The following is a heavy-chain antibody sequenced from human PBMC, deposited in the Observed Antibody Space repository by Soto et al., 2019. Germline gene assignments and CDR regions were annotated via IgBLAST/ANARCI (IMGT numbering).Heavy chain of an antibody. CDR3: ASGGSSNWFDP. V-gene: IGHV4-30-4*01. Sequence: VQLQESGPGLVKPSQTLSLTCTVSSGSISSADYYWSWIRQPPGKGLEWIGYIYYTGSAYYNPSLKSRVTMSVDTSKNQFSLKVTSVTAADTALYYCASGGSSNWFDPWGQGTLVTVSS. D-gene: IGHD1-26*01. J-gene: IGHJ5*02. CDR1: SGSISSADYY. CDR2: IYYTGSA.